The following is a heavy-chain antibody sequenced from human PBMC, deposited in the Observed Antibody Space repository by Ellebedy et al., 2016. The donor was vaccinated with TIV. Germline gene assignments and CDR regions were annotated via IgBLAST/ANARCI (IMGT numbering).Heavy chain of an antibody. V-gene: IGHV3-7*03. J-gene: IGHJ4*02. Sequence: PGGSLRLSCAASGFTFSSYWMSWVRQAPGKGLEWVANIKQDGSKRFYVDSVKGRITISRDNAKNSLYLQMKNLRAEDTAVYYCARDTLVGVTDSYFDYWGQGTLVTVSS. D-gene: IGHD1-26*01. CDR2: IKQDGSKR. CDR1: GFTFSSYW. CDR3: ARDTLVGVTDSYFDY.